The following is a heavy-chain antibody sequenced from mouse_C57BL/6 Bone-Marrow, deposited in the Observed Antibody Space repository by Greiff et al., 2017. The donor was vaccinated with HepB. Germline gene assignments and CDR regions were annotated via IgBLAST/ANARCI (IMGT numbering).Heavy chain of an antibody. J-gene: IGHJ4*01. D-gene: IGHD1-1*01. Sequence: DVHLVESEGGLVQPGSSMKLSCTASGFTFSDYYMAWVRQVPEKGLEWVANINYDGSSTYYLDSLKSRFIISRDNAKNILYLQMSSLKSEDTATYYCARGGVYYYGSSPMDYWGQGTSVTVSS. CDR3: ARGGVYYYGSSPMDY. CDR1: GFTFSDYY. V-gene: IGHV5-16*01. CDR2: INYDGSST.